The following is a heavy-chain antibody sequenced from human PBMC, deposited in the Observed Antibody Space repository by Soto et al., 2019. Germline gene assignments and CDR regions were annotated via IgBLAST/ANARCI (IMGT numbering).Heavy chain of an antibody. D-gene: IGHD2-2*01. V-gene: IGHV3-7*01. Sequence: GGSLRLSCAASEFTFSAYWMSWVRQAPGKGLEWVAKIKQDGSQKYYVDSGEGRFTISRDKAKNSLYLQMNSLRAEDTAVYYCARAGSCSSTSCYAGYYYYYYMDVWGKGTTVTVSS. J-gene: IGHJ6*03. CDR2: IKQDGSQK. CDR3: ARAGSCSSTSCYAGYYYYYYMDV. CDR1: EFTFSAYW.